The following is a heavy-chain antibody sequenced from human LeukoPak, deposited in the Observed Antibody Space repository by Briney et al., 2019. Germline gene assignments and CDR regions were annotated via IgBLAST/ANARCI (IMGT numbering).Heavy chain of an antibody. D-gene: IGHD2-2*01. J-gene: IGHJ6*03. CDR1: GFTFSSYA. Sequence: PGGSLRLSCAASGFTFSSYAMSWVRQAPGKGLEWVSAISGSGGSTYYADSVKGRFTISRANSKNTLYLQMNSLRAEDTAVYYCAKGSCSSTSCYYYYMDVWGKGTTVTVSS. V-gene: IGHV3-23*01. CDR2: ISGSGGST. CDR3: AKGSCSSTSCYYYYMDV.